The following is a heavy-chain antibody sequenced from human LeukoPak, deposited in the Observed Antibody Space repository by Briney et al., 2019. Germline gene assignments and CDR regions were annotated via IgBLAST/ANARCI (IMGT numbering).Heavy chain of an antibody. V-gene: IGHV4-34*01. Sequence: SETLSLTCAVYGGSFSGYYWSWIRQPPGKGLEWIGEINHSGSTNYNPSLKSRVTISVDTSKNQFSLKLSSVTAADTAVYYCARGFKYCYDSSGYSHDAFDIWGQGTMVTVSS. J-gene: IGHJ3*02. D-gene: IGHD3-22*01. CDR3: ARGFKYCYDSSGYSHDAFDI. CDR1: GGSFSGYY. CDR2: INHSGST.